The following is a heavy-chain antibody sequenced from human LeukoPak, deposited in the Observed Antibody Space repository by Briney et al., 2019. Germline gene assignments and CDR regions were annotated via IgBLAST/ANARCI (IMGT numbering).Heavy chain of an antibody. Sequence: PSETLSLTCAVYGGSFSGYYWSWIRQPPGKGLEWIGEINHSGSTNYNPSLKSRVTISVDTSKNQFSLKLSSVTAADTAVYYCARGYDYVWGSYRSAGHYFDYWGQGTLVTVSS. CDR3: ARGYDYVWGSYRSAGHYFDY. V-gene: IGHV4-34*01. CDR1: GGSFSGYY. D-gene: IGHD3-16*02. J-gene: IGHJ4*02. CDR2: INHSGST.